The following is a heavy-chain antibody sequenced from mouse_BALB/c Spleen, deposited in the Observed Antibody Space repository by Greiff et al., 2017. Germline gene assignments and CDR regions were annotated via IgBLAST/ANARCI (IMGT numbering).Heavy chain of an antibody. CDR1: GYTFTSYD. Sequence: VQLQQSGAELARPGALVKISCKASGYTFTSYDINWVKQRPGQGLEWIGWIYPGDGSTKYNEKFKGKATLTADKSSSTAYMQLSSLTSENSAVYFCAREEGLLRFAYWGQGTLVTVSA. V-gene: IGHV1S56*01. J-gene: IGHJ3*01. CDR3: AREEGLLRFAY. CDR2: IYPGDGST. D-gene: IGHD2-3*01.